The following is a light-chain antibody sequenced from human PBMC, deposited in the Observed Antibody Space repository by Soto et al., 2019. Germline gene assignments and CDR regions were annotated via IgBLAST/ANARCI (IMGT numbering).Light chain of an antibody. J-gene: IGKJ3*01. CDR3: QQYGSSPFT. CDR2: GAS. Sequence: DIVMTQSPLSLPVTPGEPASISCRASQSVGSYLAWYQQKPGQAPRLLIYGASSRATGIPDRFSGSGSGTDFTLTISRLEPEDFAVYYCQQYGSSPFTFGPGTKVDI. V-gene: IGKV3-20*01. CDR1: QSVGSY.